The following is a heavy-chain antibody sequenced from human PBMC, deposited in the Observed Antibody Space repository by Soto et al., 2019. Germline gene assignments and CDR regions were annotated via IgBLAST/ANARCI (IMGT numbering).Heavy chain of an antibody. CDR3: ARGAAARPQMDYYYYRDV. J-gene: IGHJ6*03. D-gene: IGHD6-6*01. V-gene: IGHV3-74*01. CDR2: INSDGGST. Sequence: EVQLVESGGGLVQPGGSLRLSCAASGFTFTTYWMYWVRQAPGKGLVWVSRINSDGGSTSYADSVKGRFTFSRDNAKKKVYLQMNSLRAEDTAVYYCARGAAARPQMDYYYYRDVWGKGTPVTVSS. CDR1: GFTFTTYW.